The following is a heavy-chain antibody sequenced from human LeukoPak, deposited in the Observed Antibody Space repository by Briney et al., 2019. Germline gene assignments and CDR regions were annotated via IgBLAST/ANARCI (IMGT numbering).Heavy chain of an antibody. CDR1: GSTFSWYS. J-gene: IGHJ4*02. CDR2: VTSSSTYV. CDR3: ARAPDTAMVAFDY. V-gene: IGHV3-21*01. D-gene: IGHD5-18*01. Sequence: PGGSLRLSCVASGSTFSWYSMHWVRQAPGKGLEWVSSVTSSSTYVYYGDSVKGRFTISRDNAKNSLHLQMNSLRGEDTAVYYCARAPDTAMVAFDYWGQGTLVTVSS.